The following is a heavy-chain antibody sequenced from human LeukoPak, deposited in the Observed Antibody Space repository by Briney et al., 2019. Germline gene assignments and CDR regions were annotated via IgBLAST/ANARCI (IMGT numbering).Heavy chain of an antibody. CDR1: GYTFSRYA. V-gene: IGHV7-4-1*02. J-gene: IGHJ4*02. CDR3: ARDGSGTYYKASLDY. Sequence: ASVKVSCKASGYTFSRYALNWVRQAPGQGLEWMGWINTNTGNPTYAQGFTGRFVFSLDTSVSTAYVQISSLKAEDTAVYYCARDGSGTYYKASLDYWGQGTLVTVSS. D-gene: IGHD3-10*01. CDR2: INTNTGNP.